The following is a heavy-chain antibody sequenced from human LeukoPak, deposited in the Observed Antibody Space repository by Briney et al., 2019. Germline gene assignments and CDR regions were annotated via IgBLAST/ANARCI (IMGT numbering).Heavy chain of an antibody. Sequence: PGGSLRLSCAASGFTVSSNYMSWVRQAPGKGLEWVSVIYSGGSTYYADSVKGRFTISRDNSKNTLYLQMNSLRAEDTAVYYCAKDADDFWSGYPTYFDYWGQGTLVTVSS. D-gene: IGHD3-3*01. CDR2: IYSGGST. V-gene: IGHV3-53*01. J-gene: IGHJ4*02. CDR3: AKDADDFWSGYPTYFDY. CDR1: GFTVSSNY.